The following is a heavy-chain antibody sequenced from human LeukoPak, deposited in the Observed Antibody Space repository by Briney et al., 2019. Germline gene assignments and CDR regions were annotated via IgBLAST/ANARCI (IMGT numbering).Heavy chain of an antibody. CDR3: AKDRTSPLIAYYFDY. J-gene: IGHJ4*02. V-gene: IGHV3-53*01. Sequence: GGSLRLSCAASGFTVSSNYMSWVRQAPGKGLEWVSVIYSGGSTYYADSVKGRFTISRDNSKNTLYLQMNSLRAEDTAVYYCAKDRTSPLIAYYFDYWGQGTLVTVSS. D-gene: IGHD2/OR15-2a*01. CDR2: IYSGGST. CDR1: GFTVSSNY.